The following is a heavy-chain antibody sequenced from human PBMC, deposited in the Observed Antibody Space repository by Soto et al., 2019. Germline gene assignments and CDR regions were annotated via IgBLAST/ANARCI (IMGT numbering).Heavy chain of an antibody. D-gene: IGHD4-17*01. Sequence: QVQLVESGGGVVQPGRSLRLSCAASGFRFGDYGMHWVRQAPDKGLEWVTLIWHDGTNKYYTDSVRGRFTVSRDNSKNTLYLQMNSLRAEDTAVYYCARGSGDSSPSLYYWGQGTLVTVSS. J-gene: IGHJ4*02. CDR1: GFRFGDYG. V-gene: IGHV3-33*01. CDR3: ARGSGDSSPSLYY. CDR2: IWHDGTNK.